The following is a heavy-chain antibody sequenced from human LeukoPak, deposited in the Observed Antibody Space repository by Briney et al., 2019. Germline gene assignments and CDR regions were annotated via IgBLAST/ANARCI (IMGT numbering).Heavy chain of an antibody. J-gene: IGHJ4*02. Sequence: GGSLKLSCTASGFNFSDAYMDWIRQAPGTGLEWVAYISDGGYYTDYSDSVQGRFTVSRDNAKNSLYLQMDSLRAEDTAIYYWVRDLSSKRSFWGQGTQVTVS. V-gene: IGHV3-11*05. CDR3: VRDLSSKRSF. D-gene: IGHD1-26*01. CDR2: ISDGGYYT. CDR1: GFNFSDAY.